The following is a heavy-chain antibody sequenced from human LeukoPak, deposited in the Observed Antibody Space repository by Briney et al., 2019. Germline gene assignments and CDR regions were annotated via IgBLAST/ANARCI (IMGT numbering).Heavy chain of an antibody. J-gene: IGHJ4*02. CDR3: AKTQIMTAITATNFDF. CDR1: GFTFSSYA. Sequence: GGSLRLSCAASGFTFSSYAMSWVRQAPGKGLEWVSAISGSGGSTYYADSVKGRFTISRDNSKNTLYLQMSSLRADDTAVYYCAKTQIMTAITATNFDFWGQGTLVTVSS. D-gene: IGHD2-21*02. V-gene: IGHV3-23*01. CDR2: ISGSGGST.